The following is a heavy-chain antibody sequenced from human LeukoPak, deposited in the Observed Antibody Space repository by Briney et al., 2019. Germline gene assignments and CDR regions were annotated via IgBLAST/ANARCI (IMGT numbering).Heavy chain of an antibody. J-gene: IGHJ4*02. CDR3: ARGLDIRGFDY. Sequence: PSETLSLTCAVYGGSFSGYYWSWIRQPPGKGLEWIGEINHSGSTNYNPSLKSRVTISVDTSKSQFSLKLSSVTAADTAVYYCARGLDIRGFDYWGQGTLVTVSS. V-gene: IGHV4-34*01. CDR2: INHSGST. D-gene: IGHD5-12*01. CDR1: GGSFSGYY.